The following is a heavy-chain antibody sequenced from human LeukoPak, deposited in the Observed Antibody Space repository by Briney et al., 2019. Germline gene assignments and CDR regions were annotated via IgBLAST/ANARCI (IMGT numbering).Heavy chain of an antibody. J-gene: IGHJ4*02. CDR3: ARDRAIAVDVGVDY. D-gene: IGHD6-19*01. CDR1: GFTFDDYA. CDR2: INWNGDST. Sequence: GGSLRLSCAASGFTFDDYAMNWVRQAPGKGLEWVSGINWNGDSTGYVDSVKGRFTISRDNAKNSLYLQMNSLRVEDTALYYCARDRAIAVDVGVDYWGQGALVTVSS. V-gene: IGHV3-20*04.